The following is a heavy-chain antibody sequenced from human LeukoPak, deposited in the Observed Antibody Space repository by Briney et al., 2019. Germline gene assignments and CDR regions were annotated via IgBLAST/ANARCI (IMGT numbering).Heavy chain of an antibody. CDR2: INQDGGVK. D-gene: IGHD6-6*01. Sequence: GGSLRLSCAVSGFTFTTYWMSWVRQAPGKGLEWVANINQDGGVKYYVDSLKDRFTIYRDNAKNSLYLQMNSLRAEDTAIYYCARIGYSSSSNDWWGQGTLVTVSS. J-gene: IGHJ4*02. CDR3: ARIGYSSSSNDW. CDR1: GFTFTTYW. V-gene: IGHV3-7*01.